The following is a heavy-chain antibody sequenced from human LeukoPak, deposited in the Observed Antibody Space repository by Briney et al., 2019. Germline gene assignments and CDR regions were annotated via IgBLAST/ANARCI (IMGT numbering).Heavy chain of an antibody. V-gene: IGHV3-48*03. CDR2: IGGIGRIM. CDR1: GFTFSSYE. Sequence: GGSPRLSRAASGFTFSSYEIHWVPEAPGQGREWVSKIGGIGRIMSADSVKGGFTISTDSATSSGYMQMCSLRAEDTAVYYGARRLPYYGMDVWGQGTTVTVSS. CDR3: ARRLPYYGMDV. J-gene: IGHJ6*02.